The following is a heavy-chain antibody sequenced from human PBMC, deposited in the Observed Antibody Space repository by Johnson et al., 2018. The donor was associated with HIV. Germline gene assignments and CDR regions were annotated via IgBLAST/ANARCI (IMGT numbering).Heavy chain of an antibody. CDR2: INWNGGST. Sequence: EVQLMESGGGLVQPGGSLRLSCAASGFTVSSNYMSWVRQAPGKGLEWVSGINWNGGSTGYADSVKGRFTISRDNAKNSLYLQMNSLRPEDTAVYYCARAGWLEDDAFDIWGQGTMVTVSS. CDR1: GFTVSSNY. V-gene: IGHV3-20*04. D-gene: IGHD3-22*01. J-gene: IGHJ3*02. CDR3: ARAGWLEDDAFDI.